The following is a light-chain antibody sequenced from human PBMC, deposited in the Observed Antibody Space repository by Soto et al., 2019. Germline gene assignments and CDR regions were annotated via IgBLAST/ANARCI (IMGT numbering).Light chain of an antibody. J-gene: IGKJ1*01. Sequence: AIQMTQSPSSLSASVGDRVTITCRASQGLRNDLGWYQQKPGKAPKLLIYAASSLESGVPSRFSDSGSGTDFTLTISSLQPEDFATYYCLQDYNWTFGQGTKVEIK. CDR3: LQDYNWT. V-gene: IGKV1-6*01. CDR2: AAS. CDR1: QGLRND.